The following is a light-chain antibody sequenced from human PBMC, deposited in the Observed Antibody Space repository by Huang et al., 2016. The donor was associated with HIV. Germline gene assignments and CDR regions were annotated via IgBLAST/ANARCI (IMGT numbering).Light chain of an antibody. Sequence: DIQMTQSPSTLSASVGDRVTITCRASQSISSWLAWYQQKPGKAPKLLIYDASSLESGVPARFSGSGSGTEFTLTISSLQPDNFATYYCQQYNSSPLTFGGGTKVEIK. V-gene: IGKV1-5*01. CDR1: QSISSW. CDR2: DAS. J-gene: IGKJ4*01. CDR3: QQYNSSPLT.